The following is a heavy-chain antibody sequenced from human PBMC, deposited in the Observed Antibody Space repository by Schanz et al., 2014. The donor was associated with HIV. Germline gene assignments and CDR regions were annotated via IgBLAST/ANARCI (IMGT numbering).Heavy chain of an antibody. CDR1: GFPFSNFA. CDR3: AKMARSVAANTNFDY. J-gene: IGHJ4*02. Sequence: EEHLLESGGDLIQPGGSLRLSCVASGFPFSNFAMSWVRQDPGRGLEWVSGITGSGVSTYYADSVKGRFTISRDNSKNTLYLQMNSLRVEDTAVYYCAKMARSVAANTNFDYWGQGTLVTVSS. CDR2: ITGSGVST. V-gene: IGHV3-23*01. D-gene: IGHD6-19*01.